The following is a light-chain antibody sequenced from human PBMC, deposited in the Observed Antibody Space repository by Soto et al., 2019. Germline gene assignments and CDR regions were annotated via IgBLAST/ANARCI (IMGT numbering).Light chain of an antibody. CDR1: QSISSW. CDR3: QQYSTYPWT. Sequence: DIQMTQSPSTLSASVGDRVTITCRASQSISSWLAWYQQKPGKAPKLLIYDASSLESGVPQRFSGSGSGTEFTLTISSLQTDDFATYYCQQYSTYPWTFGQGTKVDI. CDR2: DAS. V-gene: IGKV1-5*01. J-gene: IGKJ1*01.